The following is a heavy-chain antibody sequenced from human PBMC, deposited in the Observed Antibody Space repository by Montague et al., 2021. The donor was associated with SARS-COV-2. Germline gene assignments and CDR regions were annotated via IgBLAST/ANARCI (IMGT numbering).Heavy chain of an antibody. V-gene: IGHV4-34*01. CDR2: INHSGST. J-gene: IGHJ6*02. CDR1: GGSFSGYY. D-gene: IGHD2-21*02. CDR3: ARGSWHIVVVTAIRDGHYGMDV. Sequence: SETLSLTCAVYGGSFSGYYWSWIRQPPGKGLEWIGEINHSGSTNYNPSLKSRVTISVDTSKNQFSLKLSSVTAADTAVYYCARGSWHIVVVTAIRDGHYGMDVWGQGTTVTVSS.